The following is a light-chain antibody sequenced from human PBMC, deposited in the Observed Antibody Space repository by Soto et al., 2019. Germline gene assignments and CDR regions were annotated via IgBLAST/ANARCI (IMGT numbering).Light chain of an antibody. V-gene: IGKV3-11*01. CDR3: QHGYNWPLM. Sequence: EIVLTQSPATLALFPGEGTNMSCRASQGVSTSLAWYQQKPGRAPRLLIYDASKRATGVPARFSGSGYRTDFTLTISTLEPEDSATYYCQHGYNWPLMFGGGTKVEIK. J-gene: IGKJ4*02. CDR1: QGVSTS. CDR2: DAS.